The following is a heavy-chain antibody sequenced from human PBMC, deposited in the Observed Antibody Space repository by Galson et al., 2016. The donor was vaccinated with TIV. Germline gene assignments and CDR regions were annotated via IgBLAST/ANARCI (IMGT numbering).Heavy chain of an antibody. CDR1: GFSVSSNY. Sequence: SLRLSCAASGFSVSSNYMSWVRRAPGKGLEWVSVIYSGGSTHYADSVKGRFTISRDNSKKMLYLQMNSLRAEDTAVYYRARDLGYDSRGYYPGYWGQGTLVTVSS. CDR3: ARDLGYDSRGYYPGY. V-gene: IGHV3-66*02. J-gene: IGHJ4*02. D-gene: IGHD3-22*01. CDR2: IYSGGST.